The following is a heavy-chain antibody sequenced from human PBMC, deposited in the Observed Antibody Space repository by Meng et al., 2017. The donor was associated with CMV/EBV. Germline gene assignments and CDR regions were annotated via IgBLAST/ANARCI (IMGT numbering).Heavy chain of an antibody. CDR3: ARNGLPTPFWSGLGAPDWFDH. CDR2: MNPNSGNT. D-gene: IGHD3-3*01. J-gene: IGHJ5*02. Sequence: ASVKVSCKASGYTFTSYDINGVRQATGQGLEWMGWMNPNSGNTGYAQKFQGRVTMTRNTPISTAYMELSSLRSEDTAVYYCARNGLPTPFWSGLGAPDWFDHWGQGTLVTVSS. V-gene: IGHV1-8*01. CDR1: GYTFTSYD.